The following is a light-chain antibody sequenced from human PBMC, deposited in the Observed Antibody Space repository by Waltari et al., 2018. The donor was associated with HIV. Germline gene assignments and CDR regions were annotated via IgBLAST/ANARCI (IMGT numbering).Light chain of an antibody. CDR1: QDLCSY. Sequence: DIQMTQSPSSLSASLGDRVTITCQARQDLCSYLNWYQQKPRKAPELRISDASDWETGVPARFSGSGSGTDFTFTISSLQPADISTYYCQQYENVPVTFGPGTKVEIK. CDR3: QQYENVPVT. CDR2: DAS. V-gene: IGKV1-33*01. J-gene: IGKJ3*01.